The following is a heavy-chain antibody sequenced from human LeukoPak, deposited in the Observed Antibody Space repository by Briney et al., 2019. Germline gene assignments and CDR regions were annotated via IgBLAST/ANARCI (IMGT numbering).Heavy chain of an antibody. Sequence: GGSLRLSCAASGFTFDDYAMHWVRQAPGKGLEWVSGISWNSGSIGYADSMKGRFTISRDNAKNSLYLQMNSLRAEDTALYYCAKAVGGAFDIWGQGTMVTVSS. CDR3: AKAVGGAFDI. D-gene: IGHD2-15*01. J-gene: IGHJ3*02. CDR2: ISWNSGSI. CDR1: GFTFDDYA. V-gene: IGHV3-9*01.